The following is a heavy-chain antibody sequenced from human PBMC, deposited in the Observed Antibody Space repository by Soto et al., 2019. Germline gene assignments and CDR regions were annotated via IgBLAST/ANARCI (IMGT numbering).Heavy chain of an antibody. Sequence: PAESLTISCEVSGYSFAGYCISWVLQKPGKGLEWMGRIDPSDSQTYYSPSFRGHVTISVTKSITTVFLQWSSLRASDTAMYYCARQIYDSDTGPNFKYYFDSWGQGTPVTVSS. CDR1: GYSFAGYC. D-gene: IGHD3-22*01. J-gene: IGHJ4*02. CDR3: ARQIYDSDTGPNFKYYFDS. CDR2: IDPSDSQT. V-gene: IGHV5-10-1*01.